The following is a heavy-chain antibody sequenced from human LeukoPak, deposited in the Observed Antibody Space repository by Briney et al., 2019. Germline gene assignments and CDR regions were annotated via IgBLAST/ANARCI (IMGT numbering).Heavy chain of an antibody. CDR3: AKDPLGSSGWYEDY. CDR1: GFTFSSYA. J-gene: IGHJ4*02. CDR2: ISGSGGST. D-gene: IGHD6-19*01. V-gene: IGHV3-23*01. Sequence: GGSLRLSCAASGFTFSSYAMSRVRQAPGKGLEWVSAISGSGGSTYYADSVEGRFTISRDNSKNALYLQMNSLRAEDTAVYYCAKDPLGSSGWYEDYWGQGTLVTVSS.